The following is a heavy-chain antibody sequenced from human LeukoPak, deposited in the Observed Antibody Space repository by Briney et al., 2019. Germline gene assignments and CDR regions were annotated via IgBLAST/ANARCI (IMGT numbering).Heavy chain of an antibody. D-gene: IGHD6-13*01. V-gene: IGHV1-2*04. Sequence: ASVKVSCKASGYTFTGYYMHWVRQAPGQGLEWMGWINPNSGGTNYAQKFQGWVTMTRDTSISTAYMELSRLRSDDTAVYYCAIFHSSSWYGGYYGMDVWGQGTTVTVSS. CDR2: INPNSGGT. J-gene: IGHJ6*02. CDR3: AIFHSSSWYGGYYGMDV. CDR1: GYTFTGYY.